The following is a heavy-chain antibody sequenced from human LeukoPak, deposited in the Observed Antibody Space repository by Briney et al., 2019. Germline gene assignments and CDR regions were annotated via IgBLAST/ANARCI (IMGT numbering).Heavy chain of an antibody. CDR2: IKQDGSEK. D-gene: IGHD3-16*02. CDR3: ARDVMITFGGVIVIYSFDY. CDR1: GFTFSSYW. J-gene: IGHJ4*02. Sequence: PGGSLRLSCAASGFTFSSYWMSWVRQAPGKGLEWVANIKQDGSEKYYVDSVKGRFTISRDNAKNSLYLQMNSLRAEDTAVYYCARDVMITFGGVIVIYSFDYWGQGTLVTVSS. V-gene: IGHV3-7*01.